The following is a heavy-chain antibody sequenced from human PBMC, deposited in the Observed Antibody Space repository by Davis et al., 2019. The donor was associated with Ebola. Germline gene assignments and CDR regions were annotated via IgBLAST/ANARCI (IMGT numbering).Heavy chain of an antibody. CDR3: AKRHVYYYYYGMDV. V-gene: IGHV3-30*18. J-gene: IGHJ6*02. CDR1: GFTFSSYG. CDR2: ISYDGSNK. Sequence: GGSLRLSCAASGFTFSSYGMHWVRQAPGKGLEWVAVISYDGSNKYYADSVKGRFTISRDNSKNTLYLQMNSLRAEDTAVYYCAKRHVYYYYYGMDVWGQGTTVTASS.